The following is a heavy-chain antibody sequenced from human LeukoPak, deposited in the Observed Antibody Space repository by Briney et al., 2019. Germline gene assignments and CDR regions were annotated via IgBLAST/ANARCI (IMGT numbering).Heavy chain of an antibody. D-gene: IGHD5-18*01. CDR3: MRGYSYGFYFDY. CDR2: INPNSGGP. CDR1: GYSFTGYY. Sequence: ASVKVSCKTSGYSFTGYYIHWVRQAPGQGLEWMGRINPNSGGPNYGQKFQGTVTMTRDTSISTAYLELSNLRSDDTAAYYCMRGYSYGFYFDYWGQGSLVTVSS. J-gene: IGHJ4*02. V-gene: IGHV1-2*06.